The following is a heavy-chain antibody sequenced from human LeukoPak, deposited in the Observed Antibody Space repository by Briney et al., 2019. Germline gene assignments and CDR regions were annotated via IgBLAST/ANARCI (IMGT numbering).Heavy chain of an antibody. CDR1: GFTFSSYG. CDR2: IRYDGSNK. Sequence: GGSLRLSCAASGFTFSSYGMHWVRQAPGKGLEWVAFIRYDGSNKYYADSVKGRFTISRDNSKNTLYLQMNSLRAEDTAVYYCAKPRAGASYNWNSPRSHKAGYAFDIWGQGTMVTVSS. CDR3: AKPRAGASYNWNSPRSHKAGYAFDI. D-gene: IGHD1-7*01. J-gene: IGHJ3*02. V-gene: IGHV3-30*02.